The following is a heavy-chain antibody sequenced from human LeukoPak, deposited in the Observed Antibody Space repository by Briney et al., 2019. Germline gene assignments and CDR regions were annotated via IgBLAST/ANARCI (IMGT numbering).Heavy chain of an antibody. D-gene: IGHD3-10*01. CDR1: GFTFSNAW. CDR2: IKSKTDGGTT. V-gene: IGHV3-15*01. J-gene: IGHJ4*02. CDR3: STGPTRISMIRGAVITDY. Sequence: GGSLRLSCAASGFTFSNAWMSWVRQAPGKGLEWVGRIKSKTDGGTTDYAAPVKGRFTISRDDSKNTLYLQMNRLKTEDTAVYYCSTGPTRISMIRGAVITDYWGQGTLVTVSS.